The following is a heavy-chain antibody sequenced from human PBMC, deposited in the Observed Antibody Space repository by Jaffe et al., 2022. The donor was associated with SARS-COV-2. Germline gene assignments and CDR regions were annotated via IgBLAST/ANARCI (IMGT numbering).Heavy chain of an antibody. CDR1: GFTFSSYE. Sequence: EVQLVESGGGLVQPGGSLRLSCAASGFTFSSYEMNWVRQAPGKGLEWVSYISSSGSTIYYADSVKGRFTISRDNAKNSLYLQMNSLRAEDTAVYYCARGPYCTNGVCHSRDWGQGTLVTVSS. J-gene: IGHJ4*02. CDR2: ISSSGSTI. V-gene: IGHV3-48*03. D-gene: IGHD2-8*01. CDR3: ARGPYCTNGVCHSRD.